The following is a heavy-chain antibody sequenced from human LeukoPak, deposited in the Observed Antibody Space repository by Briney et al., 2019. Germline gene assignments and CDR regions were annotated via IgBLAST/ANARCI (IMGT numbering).Heavy chain of an antibody. V-gene: IGHV3-13*01. CDR3: ARAFTLTTGYYYGMDV. CDR2: IGTAGDT. J-gene: IGHJ6*02. D-gene: IGHD4-11*01. Sequence: GGSLRLSCAASGFTFSSYDMHWARQATGKGLEWVSAIGTAGDTYYPGSVKGRFTISRENAKNSLYLQMNSLRAGDTAVYYCARAFTLTTGYYYGMDVWGQGTTVTVSS. CDR1: GFTFSSYD.